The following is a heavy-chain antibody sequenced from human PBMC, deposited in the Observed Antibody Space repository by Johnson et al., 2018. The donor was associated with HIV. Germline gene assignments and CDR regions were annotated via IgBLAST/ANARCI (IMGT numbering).Heavy chain of an antibody. CDR2: ISSSGGSI. D-gene: IGHD3-22*01. CDR3: ARDSSGYYDAFDI. CDR1: GFIFSDYY. J-gene: IGHJ3*02. V-gene: IGHV3-11*01. Sequence: QVQLVESGGGLVKPGGSLRLSCAASGFIFSDYYMSWIRQAPGKGLEWVSYISSSGGSIYYADSVKGRFTISRDNSKNTLHLQMNSLRAEDTAVYYCARDSSGYYDAFDIWGQGTMVTVSS.